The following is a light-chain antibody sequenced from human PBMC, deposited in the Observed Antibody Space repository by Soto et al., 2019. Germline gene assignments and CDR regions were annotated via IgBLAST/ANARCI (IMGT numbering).Light chain of an antibody. Sequence: EIVLTQSPGTLSLSPGETATLSCRASQTGSYSYLAWYQQKSGQAPRLLIYGVSTRATGIPDRFSGSGSGTEFTLTIRRLEPEDFAVYFCQHYGYSQWTFGQGTKVEVK. V-gene: IGKV3-20*01. CDR1: QTGSYSY. CDR3: QHYGYSQWT. CDR2: GVS. J-gene: IGKJ1*01.